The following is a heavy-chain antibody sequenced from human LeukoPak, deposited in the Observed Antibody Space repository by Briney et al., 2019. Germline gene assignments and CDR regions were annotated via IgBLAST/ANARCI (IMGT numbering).Heavy chain of an antibody. V-gene: IGHV3-53*01. J-gene: IGHJ6*03. CDR2: IYSGGST. D-gene: IGHD3-16*01. CDR3: ASVGEHYYYYMDV. Sequence: GGSLRLSCAASGFTVSSNYMSWVRQAPGKGLKWVSVIYSGGSTYYADSVKGRFTISRDNSKNTLYLQMNSLRAEDTAVYYCASVGEHYYYYMDVWGKGTTVTVSS. CDR1: GFTVSSNY.